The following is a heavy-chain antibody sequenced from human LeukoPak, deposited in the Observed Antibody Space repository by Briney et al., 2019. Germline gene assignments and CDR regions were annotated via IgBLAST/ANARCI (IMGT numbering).Heavy chain of an antibody. Sequence: ASVKVSCKAAGYTFTSYDINWVRQATGQGLEWMGWMNPNSGNTGYAQKFRGRVTITRNTSISTAYMELSSLRSEDTAVYYCARAGHCTNGVCYTAYYYMDVWGKGTTVTVSS. CDR3: ARAGHCTNGVCYTAYYYMDV. CDR2: MNPNSGNT. J-gene: IGHJ6*03. CDR1: GYTFTSYD. D-gene: IGHD2-8*01. V-gene: IGHV1-8*03.